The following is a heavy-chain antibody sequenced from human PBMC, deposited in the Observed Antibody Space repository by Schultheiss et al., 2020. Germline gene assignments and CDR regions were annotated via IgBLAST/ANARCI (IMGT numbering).Heavy chain of an antibody. CDR2: IYYSGST. CDR3: ARYYSSGWYYFDS. J-gene: IGHJ4*02. Sequence: SETLSLTCTVSGGSISSGDYYWSWIRQHPGEGLEWIGYIYYSGSTNYNPSLKSRVTISVDTSKNQFSLKLSSVTAADTAVYYCARYYSSGWYYFDSWGQGILVTVSS. V-gene: IGHV4-61*08. CDR1: GGSISSGDYY. D-gene: IGHD6-19*01.